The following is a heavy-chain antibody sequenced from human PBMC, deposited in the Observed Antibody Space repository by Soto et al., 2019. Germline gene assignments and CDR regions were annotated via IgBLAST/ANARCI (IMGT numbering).Heavy chain of an antibody. V-gene: IGHV4-31*03. J-gene: IGHJ5*02. CDR1: GGSISSDANF. Sequence: PSETLSLTCTVSGGSISSDANFWSWIRQLPGRGLEWIGYISYTGRTYYTPSLNSRLTISLDTSKNLFSLRLSAVTAADTAVYFCARGSVSSSSSWFDPWGQGTLVTVSS. CDR2: ISYTGRT. CDR3: ARGSVSSSSSWFDP. D-gene: IGHD6-6*01.